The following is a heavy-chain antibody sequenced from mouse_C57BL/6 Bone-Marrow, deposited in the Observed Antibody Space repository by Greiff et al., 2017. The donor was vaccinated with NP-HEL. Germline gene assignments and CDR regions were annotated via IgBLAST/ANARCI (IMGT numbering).Heavy chain of an antibody. Sequence: QVQLQQPGAELVKPGASVKMSCKASGYTFTSYWITWVKQRPGQGLEWIGDIYPGSGSTNYNEKFKSKATLTVDTSSSTAYMQLSSLTSEDSAVYYCARGRGGYYPFDYWGQGTTLTVSS. CDR1: GYTFTSYW. CDR3: ARGRGGYYPFDY. V-gene: IGHV1-55*01. D-gene: IGHD2-3*01. CDR2: IYPGSGST. J-gene: IGHJ2*01.